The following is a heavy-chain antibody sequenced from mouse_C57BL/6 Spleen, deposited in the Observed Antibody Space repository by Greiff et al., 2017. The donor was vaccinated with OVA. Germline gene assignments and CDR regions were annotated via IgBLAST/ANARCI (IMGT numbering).Heavy chain of an antibody. CDR1: GYAFSSSC. J-gene: IGHJ2*01. Sequence: QVQLQQSGPELVKPGASVKISCKASGYAFSSSCMNWVKQRPGKGLEWIGRIYPGDGDTNYNGKFKGKDTMTADKSYSTAYMQLSSLTSEDSAVYFCASAGLYFDYWGQGTTLTVSS. CDR2: IYPGDGDT. D-gene: IGHD3-2*02. CDR3: ASAGLYFDY. V-gene: IGHV1-82*01.